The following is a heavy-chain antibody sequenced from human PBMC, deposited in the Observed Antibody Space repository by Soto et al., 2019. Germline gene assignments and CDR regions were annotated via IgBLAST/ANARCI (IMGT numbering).Heavy chain of an antibody. J-gene: IGHJ3*02. CDR2: IYYSGST. D-gene: IGHD3-22*01. CDR3: ARNKYYYDSSGYYLDAFDI. CDR1: AYSISSSNW. V-gene: IGHV4-28*01. Sequence: PXGTLALTCAVSAYSISSSNWWCCIRQPPGKGLEWIGYIYYSGSTYYNPSLKSRVTMSVDTSKNQFSLKLSSVTAVDTAVYYCARNKYYYDSSGYYLDAFDIWGQGTMVTVS.